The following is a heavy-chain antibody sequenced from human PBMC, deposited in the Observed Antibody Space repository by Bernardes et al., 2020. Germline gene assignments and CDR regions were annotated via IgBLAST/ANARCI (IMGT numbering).Heavy chain of an antibody. Sequence: SETLSLTCAVSGDSISSPNWWNWVRQPPGKGLEWTGEISPSGDTNYNPSLKSRFAISLDNSQNQFSLHLKSVTAADTAVYYCARDFLMNVAKTNYWYFDVWGRGTLVTVSS. V-gene: IGHV4-4*02. D-gene: IGHD5-12*01. J-gene: IGHJ2*01. CDR1: GDSISSPNW. CDR2: ISPSGDT. CDR3: ARDFLMNVAKTNYWYFDV.